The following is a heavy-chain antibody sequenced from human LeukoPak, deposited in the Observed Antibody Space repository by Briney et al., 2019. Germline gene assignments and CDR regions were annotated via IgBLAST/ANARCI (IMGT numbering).Heavy chain of an antibody. D-gene: IGHD3-3*01. J-gene: IGHJ4*02. V-gene: IGHV4-59*12. CDR3: ARGPFITIFGVVIIPGFDY. CDR2: IYYSGST. Sequence: SETLSLTCTVSGGSISSYYWSWIRQPPGKGLEWIGYIYYSGSTNYNPSLKSRVTISVDTSKNQFSLKLSSVTAADTAVYYCARGPFITIFGVVIIPGFDYWGQGTLVTVSS. CDR1: GGSISSYY.